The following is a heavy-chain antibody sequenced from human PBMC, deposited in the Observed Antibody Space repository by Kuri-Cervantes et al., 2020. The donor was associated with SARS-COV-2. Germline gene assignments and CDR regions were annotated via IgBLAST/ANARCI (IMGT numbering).Heavy chain of an antibody. Sequence: LTCAASGITFSNYWVYWVRHAPGRGLVWVSRINSDGNTTGYADFMKGRFTISRDNAKSTLFLQMNSLRDDDTSVYYCARGGCGSTSCLASDYWGQGTLVTVSS. CDR3: ARGGCGSTSCLASDY. V-gene: IGHV3-74*01. CDR2: INSDGNTT. D-gene: IGHD2-2*01. J-gene: IGHJ4*02. CDR1: GITFSNYW.